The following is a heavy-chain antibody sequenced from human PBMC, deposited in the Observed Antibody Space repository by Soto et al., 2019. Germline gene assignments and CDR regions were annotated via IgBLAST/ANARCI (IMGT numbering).Heavy chain of an antibody. Sequence: EVQLVESGGGLVQPGRSLRLSCAASGFTFDDYAMHWVRQAPGKGLEWVSGISWNSGSIGYADSVKGRFTISRDNAKNSLYLQMNSLIAEDTALYYCAKDRFLEWKYYFDYWGQGNLVTVSA. D-gene: IGHD3-3*01. CDR2: ISWNSGSI. CDR3: AKDRFLEWKYYFDY. CDR1: GFTFDDYA. J-gene: IGHJ4*02. V-gene: IGHV3-9*01.